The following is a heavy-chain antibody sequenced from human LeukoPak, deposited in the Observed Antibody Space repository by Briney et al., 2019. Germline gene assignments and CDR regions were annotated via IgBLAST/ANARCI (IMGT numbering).Heavy chain of an antibody. J-gene: IGHJ5*02. V-gene: IGHV1-18*04. CDR2: ISVHNGNT. Sequence: ASVKVSCKTSGYTFSSYAISWVRQAPGQGLEWMGWISVHNGNTNYAQKFQGRVTLTTDTSTSTAYMELRSLRSDDTAVYYCARERSYDSSGYYRNHWFDPWGQGTLVTVSS. D-gene: IGHD3-22*01. CDR1: GYTFSSYA. CDR3: ARERSYDSSGYYRNHWFDP.